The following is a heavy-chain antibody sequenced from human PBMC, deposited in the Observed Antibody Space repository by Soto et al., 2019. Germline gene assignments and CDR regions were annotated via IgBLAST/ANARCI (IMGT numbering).Heavy chain of an antibody. Sequence: GGSLRLSSGASGFTVSSNYMSWVRQAPGKGLEWVSVIYSGGSTYYADSVEGRFTISRHNSKNTLYLQMNSLRAEDTAVYYCASGQSGPTTDAFDIWGQGTMVTVSS. CDR3: ASGQSGPTTDAFDI. D-gene: IGHD3-3*01. J-gene: IGHJ3*02. CDR1: GFTVSSNY. V-gene: IGHV3-53*04. CDR2: IYSGGST.